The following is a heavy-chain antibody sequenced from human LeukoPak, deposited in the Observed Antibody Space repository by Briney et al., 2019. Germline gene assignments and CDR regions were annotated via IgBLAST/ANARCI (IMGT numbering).Heavy chain of an antibody. Sequence: PSQTLSLTCTVSGGSISSGGYYWSWIRQHPGKGLEWIGYIYYSGSTYYNPSLKSRVTISVDTSKNQFSLKLSSVTAADTAVYYCARVYCYGYDLDYWGQGTLVTVSS. CDR2: IYYSGST. CDR1: GGSISSGGYY. D-gene: IGHD5-18*01. V-gene: IGHV4-31*03. CDR3: ARVYCYGYDLDY. J-gene: IGHJ4*02.